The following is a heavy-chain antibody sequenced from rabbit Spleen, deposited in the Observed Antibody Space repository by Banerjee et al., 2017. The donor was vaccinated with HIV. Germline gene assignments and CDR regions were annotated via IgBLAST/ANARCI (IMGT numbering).Heavy chain of an antibody. D-gene: IGHD6-1*01. CDR3: ARVDYGAYAYALNL. J-gene: IGHJ4*01. V-gene: IGHV1S40*01. Sequence: KGRFTISKTSSTTVTLQMTSLTAADTATYFCARVDYGAYAYALNLWGPGTLVTVS.